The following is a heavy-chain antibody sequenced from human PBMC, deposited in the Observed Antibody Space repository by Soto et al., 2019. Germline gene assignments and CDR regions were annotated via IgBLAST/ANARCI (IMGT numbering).Heavy chain of an antibody. CDR2: SYYSGST. V-gene: IGHV4-59*01. J-gene: IGHJ6*01. D-gene: IGHD3-10*02. CDR3: ARFRVRGVMHNTYYGMAV. CDR1: GGSISSYY. Sequence: SETLSLTCTVSGGSISSYYWSWIRQPPGKGLEWIGYSYYSGSTNYNPSLKSRVTISVDTPKNQFSLKLSSVTAADTAVYYCARFRVRGVMHNTYYGMAVWAQGTTVTVS.